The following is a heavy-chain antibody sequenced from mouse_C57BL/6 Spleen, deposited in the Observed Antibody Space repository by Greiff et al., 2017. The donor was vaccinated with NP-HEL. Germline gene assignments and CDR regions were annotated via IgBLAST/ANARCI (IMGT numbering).Heavy chain of an antibody. CDR1: GFNIKGYY. CDR3: ASPGSYYFDY. CDR2: IDPADGET. V-gene: IGHV14-2*01. J-gene: IGHJ2*01. Sequence: VQLQQSGAELVKPGASVKLSCTASGFNIKGYYMHWVKQRTEQGLEWIGRIDPADGETKYAPKFQGKATIPAETASNTAYLQLRSLESEDAAVYYCASPGSYYFDYWGQGTTLTVSS.